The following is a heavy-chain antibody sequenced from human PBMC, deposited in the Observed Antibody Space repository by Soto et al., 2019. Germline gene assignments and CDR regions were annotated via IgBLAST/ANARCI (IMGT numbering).Heavy chain of an antibody. V-gene: IGHV1-69*01. CDR2: IIPIFGTA. CDR3: ARVGGTIFGVVYNWFDP. Sequence: QVQLVQSGAEVKKPGSSVKVSCKASGGTFSSYAISWVRQAPGQGLESMGGIIPIFGTANYAQKFQGRVTITADESTSTAYMELSSLRSEDTAVYYCARVGGTIFGVVYNWFDPWGQGTLVTVSS. J-gene: IGHJ5*02. D-gene: IGHD3-3*01. CDR1: GGTFSSYA.